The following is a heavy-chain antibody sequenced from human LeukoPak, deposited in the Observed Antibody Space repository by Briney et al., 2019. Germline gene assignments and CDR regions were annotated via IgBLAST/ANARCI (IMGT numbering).Heavy chain of an antibody. J-gene: IGHJ1*01. CDR2: IIPILGIA. D-gene: IGHD3-10*01. CDR1: GGTFSSYA. CDR3: ARDPPMVRGVIEYFQH. V-gene: IGHV1-69*04. Sequence: SVKVSCKASGGTFSSYAISWVRQAPGQGLEWMGRIIPILGIANYAQKFQGRVTITADKSTSTAYMELSSLRSEDTAVYYCARDPPMVRGVIEYFQHWGQGTLVTVSS.